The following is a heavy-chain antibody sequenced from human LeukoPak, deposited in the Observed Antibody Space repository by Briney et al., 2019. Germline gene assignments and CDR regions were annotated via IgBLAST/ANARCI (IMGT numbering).Heavy chain of an antibody. D-gene: IGHD3-22*01. CDR2: ISSSGYNI. J-gene: IGHJ4*02. CDR3: AKRSSTSSGYFDL. Sequence: GGSLRLSCAASGFTFSSYEMNWVRQAPGKGLEWVSYISSSGYNIYYADSVKGRFTISRDNSKNTMYLQMNSLRAEDTAIYYCAKRSSTSSGYFDLWGWGTLVTVSS. V-gene: IGHV3-48*03. CDR1: GFTFSSYE.